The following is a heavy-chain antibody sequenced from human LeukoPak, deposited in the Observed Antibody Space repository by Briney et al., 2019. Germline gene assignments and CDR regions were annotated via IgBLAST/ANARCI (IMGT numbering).Heavy chain of an antibody. Sequence: GGSLRLSCEPSGFTFSNAWMNWVRQAPGKGLEWVGGIKSKIDGGTPDFDAPVKGRLPISRDDSKNTMYLHMNSLRTEDTAVYYCTTGNWGPYWGQGTLVAVSS. CDR2: IKSKIDGGTP. J-gene: IGHJ4*02. CDR1: GFTFSNAW. CDR3: TTGNWGPY. D-gene: IGHD7-27*01. V-gene: IGHV3-15*07.